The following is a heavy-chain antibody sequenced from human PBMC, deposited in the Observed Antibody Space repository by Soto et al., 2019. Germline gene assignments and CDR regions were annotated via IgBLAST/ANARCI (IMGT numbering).Heavy chain of an antibody. Sequence: LSLTCTVSGGSIKSDYYWAWVRQFPGGGLQWMGYKYYSGATDSDPSLERRVSFSVDMSKNQFSLNLTSVTVADTAVYYCARGRPNYFYYGLDVWGQGIPVTVSS. CDR2: KYYSGAT. J-gene: IGHJ6*02. V-gene: IGHV4-30-4*01. CDR1: GGSIKSDYY. CDR3: ARGRPNYFYYGLDV.